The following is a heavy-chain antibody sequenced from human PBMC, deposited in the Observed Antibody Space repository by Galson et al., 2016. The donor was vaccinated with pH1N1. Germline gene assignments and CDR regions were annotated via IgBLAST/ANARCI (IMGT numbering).Heavy chain of an antibody. D-gene: IGHD4-17*01. CDR1: GYSFTRYW. Sequence: QSGAEVKKPGESLKISCKASGYSFTRYWIAWVRQVPGTGLEWVGVVSPGGSTIRYSPPFQGQVTISSDKSINIVSLQWSSLKASDTAMYYCARQNDYGDYRGDAFDIWGQGTMVTVSS. J-gene: IGHJ3*02. CDR3: ARQNDYGDYRGDAFDI. CDR2: VSPGGSTI. V-gene: IGHV5-51*01.